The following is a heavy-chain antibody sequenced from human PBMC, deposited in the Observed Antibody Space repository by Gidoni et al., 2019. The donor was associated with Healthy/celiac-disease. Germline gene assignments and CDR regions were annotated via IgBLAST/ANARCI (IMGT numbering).Heavy chain of an antibody. CDR3: AREFVDYGDYSFDY. V-gene: IGHV3-30-3*01. D-gene: IGHD4-17*01. Sequence: QVQLVESGGGVVQPGRSLRLSCAASGFTFSSYAMHWVRQAPGKGLEWVAVISYDGSNKYYADSVKGRFTISRDNSKNTLYLQMNSLRAEDTAVYYCAREFVDYGDYSFDYWGQGTLVTVSS. J-gene: IGHJ4*02. CDR2: ISYDGSNK. CDR1: GFTFSSYA.